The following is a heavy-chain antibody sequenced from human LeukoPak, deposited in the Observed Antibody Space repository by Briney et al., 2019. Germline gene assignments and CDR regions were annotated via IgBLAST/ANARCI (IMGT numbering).Heavy chain of an antibody. CDR1: GFTFSSYA. CDR2: VSGSGDST. V-gene: IGHV3-23*01. CDR3: AKVVQGYYYGSGPFDY. Sequence: GGSLRLSCAASGFTFSSYAMSWVRQAPGKVLEWVSAVSGSGDSTYYADSVKGRFTISRDNSKNTLYLQMNSLRAEDTAVYYCAKVVQGYYYGSGPFDYWGQGTLVTVSS. D-gene: IGHD3-10*01. J-gene: IGHJ4*02.